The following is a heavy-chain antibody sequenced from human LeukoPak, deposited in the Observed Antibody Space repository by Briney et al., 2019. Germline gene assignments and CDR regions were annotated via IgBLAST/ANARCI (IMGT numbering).Heavy chain of an antibody. J-gene: IGHJ4*02. CDR2: TNHKGGI. V-gene: IGHV4-34*01. CDR3: ARGFLAHFYGSSSHDY. Sequence: HPSETLSLTCAVYGGSFRDYYWAWIRQPPGKALEWIGETNHKGGINYNPSLKSRVTLSLDTPMNHLSLRLTSVTAADTGVYYCARGFLAHFYGSSSHDYWGQGTLVSVSS. CDR1: GGSFRDYY. D-gene: IGHD3-10*01.